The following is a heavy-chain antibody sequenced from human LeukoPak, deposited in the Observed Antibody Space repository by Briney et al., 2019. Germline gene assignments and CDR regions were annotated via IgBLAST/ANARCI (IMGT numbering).Heavy chain of an antibody. Sequence: GGSLRLSCAASGFTFDDYGMSWFRQAPGKGLEWVSGINWNGGSTGYADSVKGRFTISRDNAKNSLYLQMNSLRAEDTALYYCARDPEYCSGGSCYRYNWFDPWGQGTLVTVSS. V-gene: IGHV3-20*04. J-gene: IGHJ5*02. CDR3: ARDPEYCSGGSCYRYNWFDP. D-gene: IGHD2-15*01. CDR2: INWNGGST. CDR1: GFTFDDYG.